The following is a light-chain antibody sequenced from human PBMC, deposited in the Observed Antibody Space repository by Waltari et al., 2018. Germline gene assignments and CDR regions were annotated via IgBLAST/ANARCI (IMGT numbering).Light chain of an antibody. CDR1: QGMRND. V-gene: IGKV1-6*01. J-gene: IGKJ1*01. CDR2: GAS. CDR3: LQDYSYPRT. Sequence: AIQMNQSPSSLSASVGDTVTITCRASQGMRNDLGWYQQKPGKAPRLLIYGASILQSGVPSRFSGSASGTDFTLTISSLQPEDFATYFCLQDYSYPRTFGRGTKVEFK.